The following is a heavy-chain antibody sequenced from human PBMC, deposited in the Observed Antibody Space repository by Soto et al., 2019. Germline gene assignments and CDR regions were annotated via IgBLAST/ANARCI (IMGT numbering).Heavy chain of an antibody. D-gene: IGHD6-19*01. CDR2: IDPSDSQT. V-gene: IGHV5-10-1*01. CDR3: ARRVAVAGTRVMAC. J-gene: IGHJ6*04. Sequence: ESLKISCKGSGYSFAGYWITWVRQKPGKGLEWMGRIDPSDSQTYYSPSFRGHVTISADKSISTAYLQWSSLKASDTAMYYCARRVAVAGTRVMACWGKRPKVTVPS. CDR1: GYSFAGYW.